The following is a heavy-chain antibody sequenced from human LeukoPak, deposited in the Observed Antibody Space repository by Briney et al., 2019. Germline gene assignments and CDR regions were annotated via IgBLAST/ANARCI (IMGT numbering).Heavy chain of an antibody. D-gene: IGHD2-15*01. CDR3: ARAAPGSYYYGMDV. V-gene: IGHV4-59*01. J-gene: IGHJ6*02. Sequence: SETLSLTCTVSGGSISSYYWSWIRQPPGKGLEWFGYIYYSGSTNYNPSLKSRVTISVDTSKNQFSLKLSSVTAADTAVYYCARAAPGSYYYGMDVWGQGTTVTVSS. CDR2: IYYSGST. CDR1: GGSISSYY.